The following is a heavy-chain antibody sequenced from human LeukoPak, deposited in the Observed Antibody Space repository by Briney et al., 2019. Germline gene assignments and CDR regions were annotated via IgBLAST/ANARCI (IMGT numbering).Heavy chain of an antibody. V-gene: IGHV1-18*01. CDR2: ISAYNGNT. Sequence: ASVKVSCKASGYTFTSYGISWVRQAPGQGLEWMGWISAYNGNTNYAQKLQGRVTMTTDTSTSTAYMELRSLRSDDTAVYYCAREGNYDSSGYYFLPYYYYGMDVWGQGTTVTVSS. J-gene: IGHJ6*02. CDR1: GYTFTSYG. D-gene: IGHD3-22*01. CDR3: AREGNYDSSGYYFLPYYYYGMDV.